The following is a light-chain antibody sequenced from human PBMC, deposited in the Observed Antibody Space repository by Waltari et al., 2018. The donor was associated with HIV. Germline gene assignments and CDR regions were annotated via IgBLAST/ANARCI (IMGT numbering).Light chain of an antibody. CDR2: DDT. V-gene: IGLV3-21*02. CDR1: NLGSKS. Sequence: SYVLTQPPSVSVAPGQTARITCGGNNLGSKSVPWYQQKPGQAPVLVVYDDTDRPSGIPERFSGSNSGNTATLTISRVEAGDEADYYCQVWDTSGDPWVFGGGTKLTVL. J-gene: IGLJ3*02. CDR3: QVWDTSGDPWV.